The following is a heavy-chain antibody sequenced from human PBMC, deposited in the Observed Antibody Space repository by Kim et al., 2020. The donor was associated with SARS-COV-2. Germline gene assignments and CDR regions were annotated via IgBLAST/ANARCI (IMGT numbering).Heavy chain of an antibody. CDR3: ARDSQTYSSGWYHADAFDI. J-gene: IGHJ3*02. V-gene: IGHV4-59*01. CDR1: GGSISSYY. Sequence: SETLSLTCTVSGGSISSYYWSWIRQPPGKGLEWIGYTYYSGSTNYIPSLKSRVTISVDTSKNQFSLKLSSVTAADTAVYYCARDSQTYSSGWYHADAFDIWGQGAMVTVSS. CDR2: TYYSGST. D-gene: IGHD6-19*01.